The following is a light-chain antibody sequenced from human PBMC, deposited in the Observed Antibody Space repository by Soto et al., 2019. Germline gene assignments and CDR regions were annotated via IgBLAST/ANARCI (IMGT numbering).Light chain of an antibody. Sequence: EVVMTQSPATLSVSPGEGATLSCRTSRSVKSNLAWYQQKPGQAPRLLIYDVSTRATGFPARFSGSGSGTEFTLTINILQSEDFAVYYCQQYNSWPLTFGGGTKVEIK. V-gene: IGKV3-15*01. CDR1: RSVKSN. J-gene: IGKJ4*01. CDR3: QQYNSWPLT. CDR2: DVS.